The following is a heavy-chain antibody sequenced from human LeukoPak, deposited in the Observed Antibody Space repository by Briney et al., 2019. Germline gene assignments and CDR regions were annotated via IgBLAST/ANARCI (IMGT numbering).Heavy chain of an antibody. CDR2: IDLTSGGT. D-gene: IGHD2-15*01. J-gene: IGHJ4*02. CDR1: GCTFTGYY. Sequence: ASVKVSCKASGCTFTGYYMNWVRQAPGQGLEWMGYIDLTSGGTTYAQNFQGRVTMTRDTSISTAYMELSRLRSEDTALYYCAAEECGGYCSGSSCYIRYWGQGTLVTVSS. V-gene: IGHV1-2*02. CDR3: AAEECGGYCSGSSCYIRY.